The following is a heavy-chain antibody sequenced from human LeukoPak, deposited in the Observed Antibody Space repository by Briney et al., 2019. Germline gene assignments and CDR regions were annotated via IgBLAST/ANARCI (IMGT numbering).Heavy chain of an antibody. J-gene: IGHJ4*02. D-gene: IGHD1-26*01. Sequence: TSETLSLTCTVSGGSISSYYWSWIRQPPGKGLEWIGYIYYSGSTNYNPSLKSRVTISVDTSKNQFSLKLSSVTAADTAVYYCARQGSGSIMGDFDYWGQGTLVTVSS. CDR2: IYYSGST. CDR3: ARQGSGSIMGDFDY. CDR1: GGSISSYY. V-gene: IGHV4-59*08.